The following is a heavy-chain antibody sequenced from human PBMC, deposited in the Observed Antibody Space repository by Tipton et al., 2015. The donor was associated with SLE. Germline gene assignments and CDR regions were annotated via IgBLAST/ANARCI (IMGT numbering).Heavy chain of an antibody. CDR2: IWYDGSNK. Sequence: SLRLSCATSGFTFNNYGMHWVRQAPGKGLEWVAVIWYDGSNKFYADSVKGRFAISRENSKNTLYLQMSSLRAEDTAVYYCARDEYCSKTTCLGGESYLQHWGQGTLVTVSS. J-gene: IGHJ1*01. CDR3: ARDEYCSKTTCLGGESYLQH. CDR1: GFTFNNYG. V-gene: IGHV3-33*01. D-gene: IGHD2-2*01.